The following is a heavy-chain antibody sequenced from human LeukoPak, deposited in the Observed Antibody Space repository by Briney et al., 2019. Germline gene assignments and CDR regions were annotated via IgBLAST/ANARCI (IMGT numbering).Heavy chain of an antibody. D-gene: IGHD3-22*01. V-gene: IGHV3-21*01. Sequence: GGSLRLSCAASGFTFSSYGMHWVRQAPGKGLEWVSSISSSSSYIYYADSVKGRFTISRDNAKNSLYLQMNSLRAEDTAVYYCARGDDSSGYYGAFDIWGQGTMVTVSS. J-gene: IGHJ3*02. CDR2: ISSSSSYI. CDR1: GFTFSSYG. CDR3: ARGDDSSGYYGAFDI.